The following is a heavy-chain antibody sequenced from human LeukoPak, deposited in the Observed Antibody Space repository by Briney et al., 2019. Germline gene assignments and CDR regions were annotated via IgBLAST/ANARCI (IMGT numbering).Heavy chain of an antibody. V-gene: IGHV3-21*01. CDR3: ARDFTGSGWPFDY. CDR2: ISSSSSYI. D-gene: IGHD6-19*01. J-gene: IGHJ4*02. CDR1: GFTFSSYS. Sequence: GGSLRLSCAASGFTFSSYSMNWVRQAPGKGLEWVSSISSSSSYIYYVDSVKGRFTISRDNAKNSLYLQMNSLRAEDTAVYYCARDFTGSGWPFDYWGQGTLVTVSS.